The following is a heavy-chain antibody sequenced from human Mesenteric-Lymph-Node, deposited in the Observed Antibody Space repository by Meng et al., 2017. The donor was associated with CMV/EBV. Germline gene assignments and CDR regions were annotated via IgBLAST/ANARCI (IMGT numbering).Heavy chain of an antibody. Sequence: AVVLCPPGTPSSLGAVDGGVFTGYEWDWIRQAPEKGLEWIGEIKHSGSTTYNPSFTSRIIISVDTSTNQISLNMSSVTAAETAVYYCSRGSSYDILTGYFDYWGQGALVTVSS. CDR2: IKHSGST. D-gene: IGHD3-9*01. V-gene: IGHV4-34*01. CDR1: GGVFTGYE. CDR3: SRGSSYDILTGYFDY. J-gene: IGHJ4*02.